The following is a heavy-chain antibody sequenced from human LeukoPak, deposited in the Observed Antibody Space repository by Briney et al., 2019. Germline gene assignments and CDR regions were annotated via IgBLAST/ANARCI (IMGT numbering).Heavy chain of an antibody. D-gene: IGHD5-18*01. CDR1: GYTFTSYG. Sequence: ASVKVSCKASGYTFTSYGISWVRQAPGQGLEWMGWISAYNGNTNYAQKLLGRVTMTTDTSTSTAYMELRSLRSDDTAVYYCAREGDTAMVPGYYYYYGMDVWGQGTTVTVSS. CDR3: AREGDTAMVPGYYYYYGMDV. CDR2: ISAYNGNT. J-gene: IGHJ6*02. V-gene: IGHV1-18*01.